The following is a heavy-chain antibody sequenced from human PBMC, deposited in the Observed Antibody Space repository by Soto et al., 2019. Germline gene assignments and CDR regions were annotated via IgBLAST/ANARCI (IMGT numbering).Heavy chain of an antibody. J-gene: IGHJ4*02. CDR1: GFTFRTYA. CDR3: AKDAGSTEYFFAS. CDR2: ISHDGSNT. V-gene: IGHV3-30*18. Sequence: QVQVVESGGGVVQPRRSLRLSCAASGFTFRTYAMHWVRQAPGKGLEWVAVISHDGSNTDYGDSVKGRFTISRDNSKSTLSFQMNSLRPEDTGVYYCAKDAGSTEYFFASWGQGTLVTVSS.